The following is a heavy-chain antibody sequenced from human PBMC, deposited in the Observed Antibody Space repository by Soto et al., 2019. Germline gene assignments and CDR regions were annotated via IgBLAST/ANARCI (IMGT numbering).Heavy chain of an antibody. CDR1: GFTFSSYA. Sequence: QVQLVESGGGVVQPGRSLRLSCAASGFTFSSYAIHWVRQAPGKGLEWVAVISYDGSNKYYADSVKGRFTISRDNSKNTLYLQMNSLRAEDTAVYYCARDKVVVAPNYFDYWGQGTLVTVSS. CDR3: ARDKVVVAPNYFDY. D-gene: IGHD3-22*01. J-gene: IGHJ4*02. V-gene: IGHV3-30-3*01. CDR2: ISYDGSNK.